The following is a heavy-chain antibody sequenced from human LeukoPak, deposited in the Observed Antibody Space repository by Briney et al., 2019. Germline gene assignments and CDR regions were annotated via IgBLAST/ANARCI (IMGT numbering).Heavy chain of an antibody. CDR3: AKDRYYYDSSGYYYYYYGMDV. CDR1: GFPFSSYG. V-gene: IGHV3-30*18. CDR2: ISYDGSNK. Sequence: GGSLTLSCTASGFPFSSYGMHGVRQAPGKGLEGVAVISYDGSNKYYADSVKARFTIPRDNSKNTMYLQMNSLRAEDTAVYYCAKDRYYYDSSGYYYYYYGMDVRGQGTTVTVSS. D-gene: IGHD3-22*01. J-gene: IGHJ6*02.